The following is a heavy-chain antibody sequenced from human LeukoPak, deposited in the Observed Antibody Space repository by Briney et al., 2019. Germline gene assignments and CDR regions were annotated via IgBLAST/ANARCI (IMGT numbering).Heavy chain of an antibody. V-gene: IGHV3-21*01. J-gene: IGHJ5*02. Sequence: GGSLRLSCVDSGLMFSSYSMNWVRQAPGKGLKWVSSISSSSYYIYHADSVKGRFTIFRDNAKNSLYLQMNSLRDEDTAVYYCARGSQGSGSYYNGVFDPWGQGTLVIVSS. CDR1: GLMFSSYS. D-gene: IGHD3-10*01. CDR3: ARGSQGSGSYYNGVFDP. CDR2: ISSSSYYI.